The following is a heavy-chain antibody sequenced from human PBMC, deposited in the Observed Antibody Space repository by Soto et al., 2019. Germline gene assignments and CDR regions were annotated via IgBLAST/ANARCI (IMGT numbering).Heavy chain of an antibody. CDR1: GGTFSSYT. D-gene: IGHD5-12*01. J-gene: IGHJ4*02. Sequence: QVQLVQSGAEVKKPGSSVKVSCKASGGTFSSYTISWVRQAPGQGLEWMGRIIPILGIANYAKKFQGRVTITADKSTSTAYMELSSLISEDTAVYYCARGNGYNYDYWGQGTLVTVSS. CDR2: IIPILGIA. V-gene: IGHV1-69*02. CDR3: ARGNGYNYDY.